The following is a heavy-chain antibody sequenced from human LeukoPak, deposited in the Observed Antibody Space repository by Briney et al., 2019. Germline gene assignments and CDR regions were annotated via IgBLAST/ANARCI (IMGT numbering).Heavy chain of an antibody. CDR2: IYTSGST. V-gene: IGHV4-4*07. Sequence: SETLSLTCTVSGGSISSYYWSWIRQPAGKGLEWIGRIYTSGSTNYNPSLKSRVTISVDTSKNQFSLKLSSVTAADTAVYYCARRGKSCSSTSCYVGYYYGMDVCGQGTTVTVSS. CDR1: GGSISSYY. CDR3: ARRGKSCSSTSCYVGYYYGMDV. J-gene: IGHJ6*02. D-gene: IGHD2-2*01.